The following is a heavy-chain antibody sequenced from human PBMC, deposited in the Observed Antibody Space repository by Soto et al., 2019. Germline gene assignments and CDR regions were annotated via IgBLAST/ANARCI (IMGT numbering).Heavy chain of an antibody. V-gene: IGHV3-23*01. J-gene: IGHJ4*02. CDR2: ISGSGGST. D-gene: IGHD2-21*02. CDR1: GFTFSSYA. Sequence: EVQLLESGGGLVQPGGSLRLSCAASGFTFSSYAMSWVRQAPGKGLEWVSAISGSGGSTYYADSGKGRFTISRDNSKNTLYPQMNSLRAEDTALYYCAKDAGMLAYCGGVCYSGGDYWGQGTLVTVSS. CDR3: AKDAGMLAYCGGVCYSGGDY.